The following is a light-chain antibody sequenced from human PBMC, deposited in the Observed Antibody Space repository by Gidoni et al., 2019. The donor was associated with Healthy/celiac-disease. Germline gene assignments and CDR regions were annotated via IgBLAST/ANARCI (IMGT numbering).Light chain of an antibody. V-gene: IGKV3-15*01. J-gene: IGKJ2*03. CDR2: GAS. CDR3: QQYNDS. CDR1: QSVSSN. Sequence: EIVMTQSPATLSVSPGERATLSCRASQSVSSNLAWYQQKPGQAPRLLIYGASTRATGIPASFSGSGSGTEFTLTISSLQSEDFAVYYCQQYNDSFGQGTKLEIK.